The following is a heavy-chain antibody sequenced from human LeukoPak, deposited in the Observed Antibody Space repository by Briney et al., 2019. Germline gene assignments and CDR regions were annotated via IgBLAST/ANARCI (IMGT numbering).Heavy chain of an antibody. CDR2: INPSGGST. CDR1: GYTFTSYY. V-gene: IGHV1-46*01. CDR3: ANYGGWVGDSGSNHAFDI. J-gene: IGHJ3*02. D-gene: IGHD3-10*01. Sequence: ASVKVSCKASGYTFTSYYMHWVRQAPGQGLEWMGIINPSGGSTSYAQKLQGRVTMTRDTSTSTVYMELSSLRSEDTAVYYCANYGGWVGDSGSNHAFDIWGQGTMVTVSS.